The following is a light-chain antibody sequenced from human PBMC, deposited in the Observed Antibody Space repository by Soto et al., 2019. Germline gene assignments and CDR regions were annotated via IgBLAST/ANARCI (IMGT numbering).Light chain of an antibody. J-gene: IGLJ1*01. CDR1: SSDVGAYDY. CDR2: EVS. Sequence: QSAMTQPASVSGSPGQSITISCTGTSSDVGAYDYVSWYQQHPAKAPKLMIYEVSNRPSGVSNRFSGSKSVNTATLTISGLQADDEADYYCSSYTSSSTRVFGTGTKVTV. CDR3: SSYTSSSTRV. V-gene: IGLV2-14*03.